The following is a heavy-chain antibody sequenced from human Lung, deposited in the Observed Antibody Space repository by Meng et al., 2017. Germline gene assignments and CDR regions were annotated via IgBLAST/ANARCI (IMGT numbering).Heavy chain of an antibody. V-gene: IGHV4-34*01. Sequence: QGQLPQWGAGLLKPSETLSLTCVVSGGSFSDYYGSWIRQPPGKGLEWIGEINHSGSTNYNPSLESRATISVDTSQNNLSLKLSSVTAADSAVYYCARGPTTMAHDFDYWGQGTLVTVSS. CDR2: INHSGST. CDR3: ARGPTTMAHDFDY. CDR1: GGSFSDYY. J-gene: IGHJ4*02. D-gene: IGHD4-11*01.